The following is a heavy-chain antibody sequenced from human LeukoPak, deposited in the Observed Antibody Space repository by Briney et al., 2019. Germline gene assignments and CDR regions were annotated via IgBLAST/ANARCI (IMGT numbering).Heavy chain of an antibody. CDR2: ISSSSSYT. V-gene: IGHV3-21*04. J-gene: IGHJ6*02. Sequence: PGGSLRLSCAASGFTFSSYSMNWVRQAPGKGLEWGSSISSSSSYTNYADSVKGRFTISRDNAKNSLYLQMDSLRAKDTAVYYCAKTKEIQLWDYYGMDVWGQGTTVTVSS. CDR3: AKTKEIQLWDYYGMDV. CDR1: GFTFSSYS. D-gene: IGHD5-18*01.